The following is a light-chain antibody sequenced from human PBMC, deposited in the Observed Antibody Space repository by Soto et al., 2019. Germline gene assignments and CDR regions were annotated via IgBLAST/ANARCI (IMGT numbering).Light chain of an antibody. Sequence: QSVLTQPASVSGSPGQSITISCTGTSSDVGGYIYVSWYQQHPGKAPKLMIYDVTSRPSGVSYRPSGSKSGNTASLTISGLQAEDEADYYCSSYTTSSSYVFGTGTKVTVL. CDR3: SSYTTSSSYV. CDR2: DVT. J-gene: IGLJ1*01. CDR1: SSDVGGYIY. V-gene: IGLV2-14*01.